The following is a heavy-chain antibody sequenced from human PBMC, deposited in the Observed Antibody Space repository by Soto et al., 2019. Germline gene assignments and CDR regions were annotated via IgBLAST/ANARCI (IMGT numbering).Heavy chain of an antibody. CDR1: GFSLTTDGGG. CDR3: AHSRNLITEDAQVGDFDY. D-gene: IGHD3-10*01. J-gene: IGHJ4*02. V-gene: IGHV2-5*02. CDR2: IYWDDDE. Sequence: QITLKESGPTLVKPTQTLTLTCSFSGFSLTTDGGGVGWVRQPPGEALEGLALIYWDDDERYSPSLKTRLTITKDPSKNQVVLIMTNMDPVDTATYYCAHSRNLITEDAQVGDFDYWGQGTLVTVSS.